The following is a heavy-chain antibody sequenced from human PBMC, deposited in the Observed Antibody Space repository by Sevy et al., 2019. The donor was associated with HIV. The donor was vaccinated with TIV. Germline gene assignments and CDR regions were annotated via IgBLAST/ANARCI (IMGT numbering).Heavy chain of an antibody. CDR3: ARDADDVVDYFDY. Sequence: ASVKVSCKASGYTFTSYSISWVRQAPGQGLEWMGWISAYNGNTNYEQKLQGRVTMTTDTSTSTAYMELRGLRADDTAVYYCARDADDVVDYFDYWGQGTPFTVS. V-gene: IGHV1-18*01. D-gene: IGHD2-15*01. J-gene: IGHJ4*02. CDR2: ISAYNGNT. CDR1: GYTFTSYS.